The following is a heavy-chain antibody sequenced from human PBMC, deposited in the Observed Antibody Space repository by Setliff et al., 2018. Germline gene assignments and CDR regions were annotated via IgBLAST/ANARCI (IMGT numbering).Heavy chain of an antibody. J-gene: IGHJ4*02. V-gene: IGHV4-59*03. CDR2: IYYSGST. CDR3: TVYNTGSSKDHY. D-gene: IGHD2-8*02. Sequence: LSLTCTVSGGSISSYYWSWIRQPPGKGLEWIGSIYYSGSTNYNPSLKSRVTISVDTSKNQFSLKLSSVTAADTALYYCTVYNTGSSKDHYWGQGTPVTVSS. CDR1: GGSISSYY.